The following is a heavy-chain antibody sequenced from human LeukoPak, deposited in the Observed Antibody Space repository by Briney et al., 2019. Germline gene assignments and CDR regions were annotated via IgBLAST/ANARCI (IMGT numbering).Heavy chain of an antibody. Sequence: ASVKVSCKASGYTFTSYDINWVRQATGQGLEWMGWMNPNSGNTGYAQKFQGRVTMTRNTSISTAYMELSSLRSEDTAVYYCARVRIYYDSSGSIRAFDYWGQGTLVTVSS. J-gene: IGHJ4*02. D-gene: IGHD3-22*01. CDR1: GYTFTSYD. CDR2: MNPNSGNT. V-gene: IGHV1-8*01. CDR3: ARVRIYYDSSGSIRAFDY.